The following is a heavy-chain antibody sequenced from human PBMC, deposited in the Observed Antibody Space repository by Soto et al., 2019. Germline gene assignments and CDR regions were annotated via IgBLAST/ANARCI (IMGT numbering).Heavy chain of an antibody. CDR3: ARTRRDGFGRWFDP. CDR2: MNPNSGNT. V-gene: IGHV1-8*01. J-gene: IGHJ5*02. D-gene: IGHD3-16*01. CDR1: GYTFTSYD. Sequence: QVQLVQSGAEVKKPGASVKVCCKASGYTFTSYDINWVRQATGQGVEGMEWMNPNSGNTGYAPKFQGRLTMTRNNAISRDYMELSSLRSEDTAVYYCARTRRDGFGRWFDPWGQGTLVTVSS.